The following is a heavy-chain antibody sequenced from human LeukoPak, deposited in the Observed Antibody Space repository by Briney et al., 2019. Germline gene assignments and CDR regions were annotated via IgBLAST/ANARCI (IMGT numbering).Heavy chain of an antibody. V-gene: IGHV4-61*02. CDR2: IYTSGST. J-gene: IGHJ4*02. CDR1: GVSISSGSYY. CDR3: AREDSSSLVMRSDHNDY. D-gene: IGHD6-13*01. Sequence: PSESLSLTCTVSGVSISSGSYYWSWIRQPAGKGLEWIGRIYTSGSTNYNPSLKSRVTISVDTSKNQFSLKLSSVTAADTAVYYCAREDSSSLVMRSDHNDYWGQGTLVTVSS.